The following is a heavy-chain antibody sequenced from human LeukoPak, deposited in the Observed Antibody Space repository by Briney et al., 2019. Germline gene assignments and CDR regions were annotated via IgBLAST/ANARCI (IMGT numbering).Heavy chain of an antibody. J-gene: IGHJ4*02. CDR1: GYTFTSNY. CDR2: IYPRDGST. Sequence: ASVKVSCKASGYTFTSNYIHWVRQAPGQGLEWMGMIYPRDGSTSCAQKFQGRVTVIRDTSTSTVHMELSGLRSEDTAVYYCARDQEGFDYWGQGTLVTVSS. CDR3: ARDQEGFDY. V-gene: IGHV1-46*01.